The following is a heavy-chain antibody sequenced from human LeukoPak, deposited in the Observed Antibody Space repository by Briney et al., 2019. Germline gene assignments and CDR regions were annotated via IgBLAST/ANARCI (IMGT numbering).Heavy chain of an antibody. Sequence: ASVKVSCKTSGYTFTSYGISWVRHAPGQGLEWMGRISAYNGNTNYAQKLQRRVTMTTDTSTSTAYMEQRSLISDDTAVYYCARDFAADYGGNGHGYWGQGTLVTVSS. V-gene: IGHV1-18*01. CDR3: ARDFAADYGGNGHGY. D-gene: IGHD4-23*01. CDR2: ISAYNGNT. J-gene: IGHJ4*02. CDR1: GYTFTSYG.